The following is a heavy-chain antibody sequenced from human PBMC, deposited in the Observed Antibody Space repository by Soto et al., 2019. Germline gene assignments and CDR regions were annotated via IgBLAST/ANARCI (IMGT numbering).Heavy chain of an antibody. J-gene: IGHJ4*02. CDR3: ARGLYYYDSSGYSPDY. CDR2: IYHSGTT. D-gene: IGHD3-22*01. CDR1: GFSISTGYY. Sequence: PSETLALTCAVSGFSISTGYYWGWIRQTPGKGLEWIPTIYHSGTTYSNPSLKSRVTISVDTSKNQFSLKLSSVTAADTAVYYCARGLYYYDSSGYSPDYWGLGTLVTVSS. V-gene: IGHV4-38-2*01.